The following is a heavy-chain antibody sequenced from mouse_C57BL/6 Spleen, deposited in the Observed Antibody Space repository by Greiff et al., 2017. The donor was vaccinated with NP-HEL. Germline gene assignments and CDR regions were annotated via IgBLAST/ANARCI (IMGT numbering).Heavy chain of an antibody. CDR1: GYTFTSYW. V-gene: IGHV1-50*01. CDR3: VGRSPDFDY. CDR2: IDPSDSYT. D-gene: IGHD3-3*01. J-gene: IGHJ2*01. Sequence: VQLQQSGAELVKPGASVKLSCKASGYTFTSYWMQWVKQRPGQGLEWIGEIDPSDSYTNYNQKFKGKAKLTVDTSSSTAFMQLSSLTSEDSAVYYCVGRSPDFDYWGQGTTLTVAS.